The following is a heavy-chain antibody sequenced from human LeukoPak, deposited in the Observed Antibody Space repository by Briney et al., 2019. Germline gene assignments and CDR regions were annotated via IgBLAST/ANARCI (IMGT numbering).Heavy chain of an antibody. CDR1: GFSLCVAR. CDR2: IKQDGSEK. Sequence: PGGSLRHSCVPCGFSLCVARMCSVCQAPGKGLEWVANIKQDGSEKYYVDSVKGRFNNSRDNAKNSMYLQMNSLRAEVTAVYYYAREGQLNALYYQGQRTLVTVSS. V-gene: IGHV3-7*05. CDR3: AREGQLNALYY. D-gene: IGHD6-13*01. J-gene: IGHJ4*02.